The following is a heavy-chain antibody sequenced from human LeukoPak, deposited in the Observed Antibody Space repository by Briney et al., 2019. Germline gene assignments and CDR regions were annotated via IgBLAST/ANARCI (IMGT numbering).Heavy chain of an antibody. V-gene: IGHV4-39*07. CDR3: ARDPSIAVAQGGNNYYFDY. D-gene: IGHD6-19*01. J-gene: IGHJ4*02. Sequence: SETLSLTCTVSGGSISSSSYYWGWIRQPPGKGLEWIGSIYYSGSTYYNPSLKSRVTISVDTSKNQFSLKLSSVTAADTAVYYCARDPSIAVAQGGNNYYFDYWGQGTLVTVSS. CDR2: IYYSGST. CDR1: GGSISSSSYY.